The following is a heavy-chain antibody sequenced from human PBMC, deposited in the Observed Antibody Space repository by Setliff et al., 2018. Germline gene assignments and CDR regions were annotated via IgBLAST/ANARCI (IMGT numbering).Heavy chain of an antibody. CDR2: MNPNSGNT. Sequence: GASVKVSCKASGYTFTSYDINWVRQATGQGLEWMGWMNPNSGNTGYAQKFQGGVTMTRNTSISTAYMELSSLRSEETAVYYCATRATRSGSYPTQLNNWFDPWGQGTLVTVSS. D-gene: IGHD3-10*01. J-gene: IGHJ5*02. CDR3: ATRATRSGSYPTQLNNWFDP. CDR1: GYTFTSYD. V-gene: IGHV1-8*01.